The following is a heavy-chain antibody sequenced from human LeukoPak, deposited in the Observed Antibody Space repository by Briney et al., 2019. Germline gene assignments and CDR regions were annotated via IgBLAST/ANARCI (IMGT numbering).Heavy chain of an antibody. J-gene: IGHJ4*02. Sequence: ASVKVSCKTSGYTFTSNGISWVRQAPGQGLEWMGWISAYNGNTNYAQKLQGRVTMTTDTSTTTANMELRSLRSDDTAVYYCARVKTYDSSRYFDYWGQGTLVTVSS. V-gene: IGHV1-18*01. D-gene: IGHD3-22*01. CDR2: ISAYNGNT. CDR1: GYTFTSNG. CDR3: ARVKTYDSSRYFDY.